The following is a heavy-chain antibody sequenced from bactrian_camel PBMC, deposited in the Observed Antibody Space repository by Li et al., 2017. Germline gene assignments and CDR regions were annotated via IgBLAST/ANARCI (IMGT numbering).Heavy chain of an antibody. CDR2: IESDGST. CDR3: AKDLWGSAY. CDR1: GLTFEGGH. V-gene: IGHV3S55*01. J-gene: IGHJ4*01. D-gene: IGHD5*01. Sequence: VQLVESGGGSAHTGGSLRLSCAALGLTFEGGHKGWYRQIPDKEREGVAGIESDGSTSYADSVKGRFTISRDNAKNTLYLQLSSLKIEDTAMYYCAKDLWGSAYWGQGTQVTVS.